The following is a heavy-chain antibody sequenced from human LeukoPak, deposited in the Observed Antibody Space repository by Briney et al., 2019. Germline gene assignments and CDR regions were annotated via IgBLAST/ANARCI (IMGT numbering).Heavy chain of an antibody. D-gene: IGHD3-16*02. CDR1: GGSISSGSYY. Sequence: SETLSLTCTVSGGSISSGSYYWSWIRQPPGKGLEWIGYISYSGSTNYNPSLKSRVTISVDTSKSQFSLKLRSVTAADTAVYYCARFIDEIDNWFDPWGQGTLVTVSS. J-gene: IGHJ5*02. CDR3: ARFIDEIDNWFDP. CDR2: ISYSGST. V-gene: IGHV4-61*01.